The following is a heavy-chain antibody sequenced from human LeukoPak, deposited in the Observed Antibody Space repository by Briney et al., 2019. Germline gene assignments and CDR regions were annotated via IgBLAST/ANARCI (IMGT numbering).Heavy chain of an antibody. D-gene: IGHD3-22*01. CDR1: GGSISSYY. CDR2: IYYSGST. J-gene: IGHJ4*02. V-gene: IGHV4-59*08. CDR3: ASGEDYYDSSGYEDY. Sequence: SETLSLTCTVSGGSISSYYWSWIRQPPGKGLEWIGYIYYSGSTNYNPSLKSRVAISVDTSKNQFSLKLSSVTAADTAMYYCASGEDYYDSSGYEDYWGQGILVTVSS.